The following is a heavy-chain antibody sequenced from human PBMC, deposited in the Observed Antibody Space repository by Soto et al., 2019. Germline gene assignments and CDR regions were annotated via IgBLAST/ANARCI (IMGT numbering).Heavy chain of an antibody. Sequence: SQTLSLTCAISGDSVSSNSAAWNWIRQSPSRGLEWLGRTYYRSKWYNDYAVSVKSRITINPDTSKNQFSLQLNSVTAADTAVYYCARGVVPAALYYYYYMDVWGKGTTVTVSS. CDR2: TYYRSKWYN. V-gene: IGHV6-1*01. CDR1: GDSVSSNSAA. D-gene: IGHD2-2*01. CDR3: ARGVVPAALYYYYYMDV. J-gene: IGHJ6*03.